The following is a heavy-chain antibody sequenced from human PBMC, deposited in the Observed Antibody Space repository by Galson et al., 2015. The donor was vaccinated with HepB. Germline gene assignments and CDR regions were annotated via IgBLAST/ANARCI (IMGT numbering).Heavy chain of an antibody. J-gene: IGHJ6*03. CDR3: AREAARYCSSTSCYAGGLSYYYYYMDV. D-gene: IGHD2-2*01. CDR1: GFTFSSYS. CDR2: ISSSSSYI. Sequence: SLRLSCAASGFTFSSYSMNWVRQAPGKGLEWVSSISSSSSYIYYADSVKGRFTISRDNAKNSLYLQMNSLRAEDTAVYYCAREAARYCSSTSCYAGGLSYYYYYMDVWGKGTTVTVSS. V-gene: IGHV3-21*01.